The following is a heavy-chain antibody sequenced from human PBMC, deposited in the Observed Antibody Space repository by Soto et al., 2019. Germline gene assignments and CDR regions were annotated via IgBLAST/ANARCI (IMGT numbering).Heavy chain of an antibody. V-gene: IGHV4-61*01. CDR3: ATSLYGDLDY. CDR2: IYYSGST. D-gene: IGHD4-17*01. Sequence: SETLSLTCTVSGGSVSSGSYYWSWIRQPPGKGLEWIGYIYYSGSTNYNPSLKSRVTISVDTSKNQFSLKLSSVTAADTAVYYCATSLYGDLDYWGQGTLVTVSS. CDR1: GGSVSSGSYY. J-gene: IGHJ4*02.